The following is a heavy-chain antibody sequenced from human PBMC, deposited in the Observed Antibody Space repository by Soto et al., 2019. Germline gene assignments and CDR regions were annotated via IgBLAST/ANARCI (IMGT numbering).Heavy chain of an antibody. CDR2: FDPEDGET. CDR1: GYTLTELS. CDR3: ATTRLWAYYFDY. V-gene: IGHV1-24*01. D-gene: IGHD1-26*01. J-gene: IGHJ4*02. Sequence: ASVKVSCKVSGYTLTELSMHWVRQAPGKVLEWMGGFDPEDGETIYAQKFQGRVTMTEDTSTDTAYMELSSLRSEDTAVYYCATTRLWAYYFDYWGQGTLVTVSS.